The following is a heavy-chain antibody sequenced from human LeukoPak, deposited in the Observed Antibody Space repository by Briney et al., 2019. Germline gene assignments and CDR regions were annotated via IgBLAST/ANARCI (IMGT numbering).Heavy chain of an antibody. CDR2: IRYDGSNK. V-gene: IGHV3-30*02. Sequence: GGSLRLSCAASGFTFSSYGMHWVRQAPGKGLEWVAFIRYDGSNKYYADSVKGRFTISRDISKNTLYLQMNSLKSEDSSVYYFAKLGGHGSGPKIDYWGQGTLVTVSS. J-gene: IGHJ4*02. CDR1: GFTFSSYG. CDR3: AKLGGHGSGPKIDY. D-gene: IGHD6-25*01.